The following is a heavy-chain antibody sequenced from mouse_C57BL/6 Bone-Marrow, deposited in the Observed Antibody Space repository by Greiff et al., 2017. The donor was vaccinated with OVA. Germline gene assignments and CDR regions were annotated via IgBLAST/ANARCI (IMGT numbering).Heavy chain of an antibody. CDR1: GFTFSSYA. CDR3: TRVGTGTGYFDV. V-gene: IGHV5-9-1*02. D-gene: IGHD4-1*01. J-gene: IGHJ1*03. Sequence: EVKLVESGEGLVKPGGSLKLSCAASGFTFSSYAMSWVRQTPEKRLEWVAYISSGGDYIYYADTVKGRFTISRDNARNTLYLQMGSLKSEDTAMDYCTRVGTGTGYFDVWGTGTTVTVSS. CDR2: ISSGGDYI.